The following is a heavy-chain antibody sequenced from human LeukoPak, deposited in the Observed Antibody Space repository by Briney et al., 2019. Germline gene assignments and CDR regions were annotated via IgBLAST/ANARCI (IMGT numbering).Heavy chain of an antibody. CDR2: IGTGSSPI. CDR3: ARGQGSGGHWYYFDY. V-gene: IGHV3-48*02. D-gene: IGHD2-21*02. CDR1: GFTFSTYA. J-gene: IGHJ4*02. Sequence: PVGSLRLSCASSGFTFSTYAMSWVRQAPGKGLEWVSYIGTGSSPIYYAAYVKGRFSISRDNDKHSLYLQMKSLRDEDTAVYYCARGQGSGGHWYYFDYWGQGTLVTVSS.